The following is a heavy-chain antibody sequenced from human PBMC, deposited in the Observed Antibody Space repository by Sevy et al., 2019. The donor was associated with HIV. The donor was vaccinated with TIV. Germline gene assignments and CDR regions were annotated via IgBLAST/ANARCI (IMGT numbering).Heavy chain of an antibody. CDR1: GFTFDNYA. Sequence: GGSLRLSCAASGFTFDNYAMHWVRQAPGKGLEWVSGISWNSGSIGYADSVKGRFTISRDNAKNSLYLQMNSLRAEDMALYDCAKDSSSGGRGAFDIWGQGTMVTVSS. J-gene: IGHJ3*02. V-gene: IGHV3-9*03. CDR3: AKDSSSGGRGAFDI. D-gene: IGHD6-13*01. CDR2: ISWNSGSI.